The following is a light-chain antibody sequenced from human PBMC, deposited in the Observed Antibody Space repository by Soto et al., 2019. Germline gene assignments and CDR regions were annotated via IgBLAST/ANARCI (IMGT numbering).Light chain of an antibody. J-gene: IGKJ3*01. Sequence: QLTQSPSTLAASVGDRVTITCRASQSCGGLLAWYQQKPGKAPDLLIYDASRLAGGVPSRFSGSGSGTEFTLTISSLQPEDFATYYCLQHNSYPFTFGPVTKVDIK. CDR1: QSCGGL. CDR3: LQHNSYPFT. V-gene: IGKV1-5*01. CDR2: DAS.